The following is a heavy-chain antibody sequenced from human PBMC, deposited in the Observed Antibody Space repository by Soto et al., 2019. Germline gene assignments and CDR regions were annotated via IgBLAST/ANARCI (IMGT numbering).Heavy chain of an antibody. V-gene: IGHV4-31*03. CDR3: AREGAGSYWFDP. D-gene: IGHD3-10*01. CDR1: GGSISSGGYY. CDR2: IHNNGGT. J-gene: IGHJ5*02. Sequence: QVQLQESGPGLVKPSQTLSLTCTISGGSISSGGYYWSWIRQHPTEGLEWIGYIHNNGGTYYNPSLKSRVTIPVDTSKTQFSLNLYSVTAADTAVYYCAREGAGSYWFDPWGQGILVTVSS.